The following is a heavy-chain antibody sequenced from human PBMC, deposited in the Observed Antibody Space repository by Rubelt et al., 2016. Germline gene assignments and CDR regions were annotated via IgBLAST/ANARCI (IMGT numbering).Heavy chain of an antibody. CDR2: VSGSGGST. D-gene: IGHD6-6*01. J-gene: IGHJ5*02. CDR3: AKDLLGQLASNWFDP. V-gene: IGHV3-23*01. Sequence: GPAWVSGVSGSGGSTYYADSVKGRFTISRDNSKNTLYLQMNSLRAEDTAVYYCAKDLLGQLASNWFDPWGQGTLVTVSS.